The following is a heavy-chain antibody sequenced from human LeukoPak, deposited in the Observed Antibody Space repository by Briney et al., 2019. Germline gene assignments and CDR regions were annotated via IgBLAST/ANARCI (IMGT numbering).Heavy chain of an antibody. CDR3: ARGRLRYFGIYDY. V-gene: IGHV4-59*01. J-gene: IGHJ4*02. CDR2: IYYSGST. Sequence: SETLSLTCTVSGGSISSYYWSWIRQPPGKGLEWIGYIYYSGSTNYNPSLKSRVTISVDTSKNQFSLKLSSVTAADTAVYYCARGRLRYFGIYDYWGQGTLVTVSS. D-gene: IGHD3-9*01. CDR1: GGSISSYY.